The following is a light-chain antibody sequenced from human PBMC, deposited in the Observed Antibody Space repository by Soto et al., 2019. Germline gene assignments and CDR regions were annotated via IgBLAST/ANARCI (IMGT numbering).Light chain of an antibody. Sequence: IPLTQSPSSLSASVGDRVSITCRASQDIQTYLAWYQQKRGEAPKLLISGTFTLQSGVPSRFNGSGSGTDFSLTIIRLQPEDFATYYCQHLNNYPPFTFGLGTKVDLE. V-gene: IGKV1-9*01. CDR3: QHLNNYPPFT. J-gene: IGKJ3*01. CDR2: GTF. CDR1: QDIQTY.